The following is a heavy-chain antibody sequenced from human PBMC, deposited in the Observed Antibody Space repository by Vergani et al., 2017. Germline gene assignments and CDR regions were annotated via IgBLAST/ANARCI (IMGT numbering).Heavy chain of an antibody. D-gene: IGHD4-17*01. V-gene: IGHV1-2*04. J-gene: IGHJ3*02. CDR2: INPNSGGT. Sequence: QVQLVQSGAEVKKPGASVKVSCKASGYTFTGHYMHWVRQAPGQGLEWMGWINPNSGGTNYAQKFQGWVTMTRDTSISTAYMELSRLRSDDTAVYYCASPDYGDYGLYAFDIWGQGTMVTVSS. CDR1: GYTFTGHY. CDR3: ASPDYGDYGLYAFDI.